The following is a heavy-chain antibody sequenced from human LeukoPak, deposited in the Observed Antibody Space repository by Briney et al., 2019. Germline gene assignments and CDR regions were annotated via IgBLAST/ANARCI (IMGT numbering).Heavy chain of an antibody. Sequence: SVKVSCKASGGTSNSHAISWVRQAPGQGLKWMGRIIPNLGTTNRAQNFQDRVTLTADKSTNTAYMELTSLTSDDTAVYYCATTNDGGGYQWGDFFDFWGQGTLVTVSS. CDR1: GGTSNSHA. J-gene: IGHJ4*02. D-gene: IGHD3-22*01. V-gene: IGHV1-69*04. CDR2: IIPNLGTT. CDR3: ATTNDGGGYQWGDFFDF.